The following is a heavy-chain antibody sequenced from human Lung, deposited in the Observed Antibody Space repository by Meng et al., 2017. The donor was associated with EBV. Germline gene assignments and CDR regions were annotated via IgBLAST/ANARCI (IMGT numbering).Heavy chain of an antibody. CDR1: ARSFSSSF. CDR3: ARAKWGHSYGSEALYFDH. Sequence: PGLVQPSEAMPLACGASARSFSSSFWSGFRQPPGKGLEWIGFVYRSGSTYYNPSLKSRVIISVDRSNNQFSLELNSVSAADTAVYYCARAKWGHSYGSEALYFDHWGPGTLVTVSS. D-gene: IGHD5-18*01. CDR2: VYRSGST. J-gene: IGHJ4*02. V-gene: IGHV4-59*12.